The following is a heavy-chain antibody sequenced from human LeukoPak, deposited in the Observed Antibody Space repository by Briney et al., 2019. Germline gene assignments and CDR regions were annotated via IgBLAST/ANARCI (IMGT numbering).Heavy chain of an antibody. J-gene: IGHJ5*02. V-gene: IGHV1-2*02. Sequence: ASVKVSCKASGYTFTGYYMHWVRQAPGQGLEWMGWINPNSGGTNYAQKFQGRVTMTRDTSISTAYMELSRLGSDDTAVYYCARSPPLRLKGNWFDPWGQGTLVTVSS. CDR2: INPNSGGT. CDR1: GYTFTGYY. D-gene: IGHD2-21*01. CDR3: ARSPPLRLKGNWFDP.